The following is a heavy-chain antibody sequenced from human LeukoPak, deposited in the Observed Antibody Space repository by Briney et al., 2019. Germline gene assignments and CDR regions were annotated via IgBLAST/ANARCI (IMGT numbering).Heavy chain of an antibody. D-gene: IGHD3-10*01. Sequence: PGGSLRLSCAASGFTFSSYSMNWVRQAPGKGLEWVSSISSSSSYIYYADSVKGRFTISRDNAKNSLYLQMNSLRAEDTAVYYCARDHGSGSYYNGYYYYGMDVWGQGTTVTVSS. V-gene: IGHV3-21*01. CDR2: ISSSSSYI. CDR1: GFTFSSYS. J-gene: IGHJ6*02. CDR3: ARDHGSGSYYNGYYYYGMDV.